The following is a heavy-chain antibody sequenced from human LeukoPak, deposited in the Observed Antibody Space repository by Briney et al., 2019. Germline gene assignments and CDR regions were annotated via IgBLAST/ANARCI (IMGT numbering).Heavy chain of an antibody. CDR1: GFTFNTYW. CDR2: IKQDGSGE. J-gene: IGHJ4*02. Sequence: QPGGSLRLSCAASGFTFNTYWMSWVRQAPGKGLEWVANIKQDGSGEFCVDSVKGRFTFSRDNAKNSLYLQMNSLRAEDTAVYYCARGLWRGGELFLGFDYWGQGTLVTVSS. CDR3: ARGLWRGGELFLGFDY. D-gene: IGHD2-21*01. V-gene: IGHV3-7*01.